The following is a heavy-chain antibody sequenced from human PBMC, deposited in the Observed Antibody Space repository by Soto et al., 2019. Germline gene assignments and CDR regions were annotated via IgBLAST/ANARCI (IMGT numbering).Heavy chain of an antibody. CDR1: GGTFSSYA. V-gene: IGHV1-69*12. D-gene: IGHD3-10*01. Sequence: QVQLVQSGAEVKKPGSSVKVSCKASGGTFSSYAISWVRQAPGQGLEWMGGVIPIFGTANYAQKFQGRVTITADESPSTAYMERSSLRSEDTAVYYCARVGSITMVRGVLGGGVWGQGTTVTVSS. CDR3: ARVGSITMVRGVLGGGV. J-gene: IGHJ6*02. CDR2: VIPIFGTA.